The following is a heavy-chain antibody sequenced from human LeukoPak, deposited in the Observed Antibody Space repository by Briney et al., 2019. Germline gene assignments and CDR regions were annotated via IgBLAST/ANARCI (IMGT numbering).Heavy chain of an antibody. CDR3: AKDRGSDTMIVVVITTYYFDY. Sequence: GGSLRLSCAASGFTFDDYAMHWVRQAPGKGLEWVSGISWNSGSIGYADSVKGRFTISRDNAKNSLYLQMNSLRAEDTAVYYCAKDRGSDTMIVVVITTYYFDYWGQGTLVTVSS. V-gene: IGHV3-9*01. D-gene: IGHD3-22*01. J-gene: IGHJ4*02. CDR2: ISWNSGSI. CDR1: GFTFDDYA.